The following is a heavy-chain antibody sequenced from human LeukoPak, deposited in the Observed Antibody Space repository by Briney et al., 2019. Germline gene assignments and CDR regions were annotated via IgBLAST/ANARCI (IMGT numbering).Heavy chain of an antibody. D-gene: IGHD3-22*01. CDR1: GGSFSGYY. CDR2: INHSGST. Sequence: SETLSLTCAVYGGSFSGYYWSWIRQPPGKGLEWIGEINHSGSTNYNPSLKSRVTISVDTSKNQFSLKLSSGTAADTAVYYCASGYYYDSSGYSYFQHWGQGTLVTVSS. CDR3: ASGYYYDSSGYSYFQH. V-gene: IGHV4-34*01. J-gene: IGHJ1*01.